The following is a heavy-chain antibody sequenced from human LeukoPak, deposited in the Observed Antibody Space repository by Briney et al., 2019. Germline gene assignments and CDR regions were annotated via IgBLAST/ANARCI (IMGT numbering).Heavy chain of an antibody. CDR3: ARAPSTVRSWFYFDY. Sequence: GGSLRLSCAASGFTFSSYAMSWVRQAPGKGLEWVSAISGSGGSTYYADSVKGRFTISRDNSKNTLYLQMSSLRAEDTAVYYCARAPSTVRSWFYFDYWGQGTLVTVSS. CDR1: GFTFSSYA. V-gene: IGHV3-23*01. D-gene: IGHD6-13*01. CDR2: ISGSGGST. J-gene: IGHJ4*02.